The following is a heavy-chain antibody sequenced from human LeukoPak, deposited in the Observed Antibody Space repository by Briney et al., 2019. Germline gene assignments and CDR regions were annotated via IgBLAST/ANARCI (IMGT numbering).Heavy chain of an antibody. CDR3: AKDRGHRAVAPY. CDR1: GFTFSGYW. CDR2: IKQHGSEK. J-gene: IGHJ4*02. D-gene: IGHD6-19*01. V-gene: IGHV3-7*03. Sequence: QTGGSLRLSCAASGFTFSGYWMSWVRQAPGKGLEWVANIKQHGSEKSYVDSVKGRFTISRDNAKNSLYLQMNSLRAEDTAVYYCAKDRGHRAVAPYWGQGTLVTVSS.